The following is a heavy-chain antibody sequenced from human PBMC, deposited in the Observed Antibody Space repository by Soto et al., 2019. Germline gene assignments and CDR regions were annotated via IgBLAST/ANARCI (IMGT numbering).Heavy chain of an antibody. CDR2: MNPNSGNT. Sequence: ASVKVSCKALGYDFTSYDINWVRQATGQELEWMGWMNPNSGNTGYAQKFQGRVTMTRNTSISTAYMELSSLRSEDTAVYYCATIHLGELSLLGYYYYYMDVWGKGTTVTVSS. CDR1: GYDFTSYD. V-gene: IGHV1-8*01. J-gene: IGHJ6*03. CDR3: ATIHLGELSLLGYYYYYMDV. D-gene: IGHD3-16*02.